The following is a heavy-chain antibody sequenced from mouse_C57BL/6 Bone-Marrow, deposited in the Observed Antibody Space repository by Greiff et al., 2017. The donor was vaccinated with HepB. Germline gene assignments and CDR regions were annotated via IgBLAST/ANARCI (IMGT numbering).Heavy chain of an antibody. D-gene: IGHD2-5*01. J-gene: IGHJ3*01. Sequence: QVQLQQPGAELVKPGASVKVSCKASGYTFTSYWMHWVKQRPGQGLEWIGRIHPSDSDTNYNQKFKGKATLTVDKSSSTAYMQLSSLTSADSAVYYCARRDYSNPFAYWGQGTLVTVSA. CDR3: ARRDYSNPFAY. CDR1: GYTFTSYW. V-gene: IGHV1-74*01. CDR2: IHPSDSDT.